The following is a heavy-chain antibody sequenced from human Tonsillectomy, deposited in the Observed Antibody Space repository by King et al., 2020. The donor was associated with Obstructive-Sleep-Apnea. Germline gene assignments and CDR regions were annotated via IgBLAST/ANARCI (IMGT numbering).Heavy chain of an antibody. V-gene: IGHV3-15*01. Sequence: VQLVESGGDLVKPGGSLRLSCAASGFSFNNDWMSWVRQAPVKGLEWVGRIKSKSDDGTTDYAAPVKGRFTISRDDSKSTVYLQMNSLKTEDTGVYYCTTDRPLGGTSADYWGQGTLVTVSS. J-gene: IGHJ4*02. CDR3: TTDRPLGGTSADY. CDR1: GFSFNNDW. CDR2: IKSKSDDGTT. D-gene: IGHD2-8*02.